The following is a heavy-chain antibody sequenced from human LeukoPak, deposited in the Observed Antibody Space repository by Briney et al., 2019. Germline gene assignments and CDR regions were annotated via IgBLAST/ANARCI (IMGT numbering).Heavy chain of an antibody. J-gene: IGHJ3*02. CDR3: AKDPHLWPDAFDI. Sequence: GGSLRLSCAASGFTFSSYAMSWVRQAPGKGLEWVSAIGGSGGSTYYADSVKGRFTISRDNSKNTLYLQMNSLRAEDTAVYYCAKDPHLWPDAFDIWGQGTMVTVSS. CDR1: GFTFSSYA. CDR2: IGGSGGST. V-gene: IGHV3-23*01. D-gene: IGHD3-10*01.